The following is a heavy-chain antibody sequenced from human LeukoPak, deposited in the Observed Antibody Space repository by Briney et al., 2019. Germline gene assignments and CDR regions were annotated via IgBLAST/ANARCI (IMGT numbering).Heavy chain of an antibody. Sequence: PSETLSLTCAVYGGSFSGYYWSWIRQPPGKGLEWIGEINHSGSTNYNPSLKSRVTISVDTSKNQFSLKLSSVTAADTAVYYCARGRGFLPYYYGSGSYYMAYWGQGTLVTVSS. CDR2: INHSGST. D-gene: IGHD3-10*01. CDR3: ARGRGFLPYYYGSGSYYMAY. V-gene: IGHV4-34*01. J-gene: IGHJ4*02. CDR1: GGSFSGYY.